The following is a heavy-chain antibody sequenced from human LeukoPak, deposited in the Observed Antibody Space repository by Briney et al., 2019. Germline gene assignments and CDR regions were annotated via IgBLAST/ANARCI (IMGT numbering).Heavy chain of an antibody. V-gene: IGHV3-66*01. CDR3: ASDILTRSTFDI. D-gene: IGHD3-9*01. CDR1: GFTVSSNY. Sequence: GGSLRLSCAASGFTVSSNYMSWVRQAPGKGLEWVSVIYSGGSTYYADSVKGRFTISRDNSKNTLYLQMNSLRAEDTAVYYCASDILTRSTFDIWGQGTMVTVSS. J-gene: IGHJ3*02. CDR2: IYSGGST.